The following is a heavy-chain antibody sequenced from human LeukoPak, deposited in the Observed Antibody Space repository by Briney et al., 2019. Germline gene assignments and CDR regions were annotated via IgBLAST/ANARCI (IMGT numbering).Heavy chain of an antibody. V-gene: IGHV4-59*01. J-gene: IGHJ6*02. D-gene: IGHD2-2*01. Sequence: PSETLSLTCTVSGDSIGSYFWSWIRQSPGKGLEWIGHIYHSASTNYNPSLKSRVTISLDTSKNQFSLKLTSVTSADTAVYYCARDGPAYTSRWYDYYYGLDVWGQGTTVTVSS. CDR1: GDSIGSYF. CDR3: ARDGPAYTSRWYDYYYGLDV. CDR2: IYHSAST.